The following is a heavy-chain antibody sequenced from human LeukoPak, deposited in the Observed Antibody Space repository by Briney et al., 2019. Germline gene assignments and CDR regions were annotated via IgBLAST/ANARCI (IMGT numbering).Heavy chain of an antibody. V-gene: IGHV3-23*01. CDR1: GFTFSSYA. J-gene: IGHJ5*02. Sequence: PGGSLRLSCAASGFTFSSYAMSWVRQAPGKGLEWVSAISGSGGSTYYADSVKGRFIISRDNSKNTLYLQMNSLRAEDTAVYYCATTPSGSYPNWFDPWGQGTLVTVSS. CDR2: ISGSGGST. CDR3: ATTPSGSYPNWFDP. D-gene: IGHD1-26*01.